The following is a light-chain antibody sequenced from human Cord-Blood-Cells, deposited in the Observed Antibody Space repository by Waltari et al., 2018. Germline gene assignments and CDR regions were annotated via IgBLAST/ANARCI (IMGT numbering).Light chain of an antibody. CDR3: QQSYSTPHT. Sequence: DIQMTQPPSPLPASVVDRVNITCRASQSISSYLNWYQQKPGKAPKLLIYAASSLQSGVPSRFSGSGSGTDFTLTISSLQPEDFATYYCQQSYSTPHTFGQGTKLEIK. V-gene: IGKV1-39*01. CDR2: AAS. J-gene: IGKJ2*01. CDR1: QSISSY.